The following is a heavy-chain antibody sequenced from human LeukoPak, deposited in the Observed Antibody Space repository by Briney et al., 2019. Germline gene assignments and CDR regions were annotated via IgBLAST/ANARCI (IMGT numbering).Heavy chain of an antibody. D-gene: IGHD4-23*01. V-gene: IGHV4-39*07. CDR1: GGSISSSSYY. J-gene: IGHJ4*02. Sequence: SETLSLTCTVSGGSISSSSYYWGWIRQPPGKGLEWIGSIYYSGSTYYNPSLKSRVTISVDTSKNQFSLKPSSVTAADTAVYYCARERSTVAGWGQGTLVTVSS. CDR3: ARERSTVAG. CDR2: IYYSGST.